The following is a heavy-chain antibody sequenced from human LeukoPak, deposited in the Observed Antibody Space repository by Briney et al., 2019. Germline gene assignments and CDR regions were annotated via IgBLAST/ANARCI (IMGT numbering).Heavy chain of an antibody. V-gene: IGHV4-39*07. Sequence: TASETLSLTCTVSGGSISSSSYYWGWIRQPPGKVLEWIGSIYYSGSTYYNPSLKSRVTISVDTSKNQFSLKLSSVTAADTAVYYCASDSAHYFDYWGQGTLVTVSS. CDR3: ASDSAHYFDY. CDR2: IYYSGST. CDR1: GGSISSSSYY. J-gene: IGHJ4*02.